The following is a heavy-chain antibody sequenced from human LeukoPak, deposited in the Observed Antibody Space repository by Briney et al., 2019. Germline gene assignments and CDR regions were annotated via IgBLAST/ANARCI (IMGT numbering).Heavy chain of an antibody. D-gene: IGHD3-3*01. CDR1: GYSFTSYW. CDR2: IYPGDSDT. CDR3: ARHCPHNTIFGVHYYYMDV. J-gene: IGHJ6*03. V-gene: IGHV5-51*01. Sequence: GESLKISCKGSGYSFTSYWIGWVRQMPGKGLEWMGIIYPGDSDTRYSPSFQGQVTISADKSISTAYLQWSSLKASDTAMYYCARHCPHNTIFGVHYYYMDVWGKGTTVTVSS.